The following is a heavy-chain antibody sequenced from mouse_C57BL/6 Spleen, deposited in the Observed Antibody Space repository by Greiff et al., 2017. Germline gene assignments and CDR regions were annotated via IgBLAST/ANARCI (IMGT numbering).Heavy chain of an antibody. CDR1: YFAFMASA. CDR3: ASSQLGYAMDY. J-gene: IGHJ4*01. V-gene: IGHV1-49*01. Sequence: LKESGAELVRPGSSVKLSCKDSYFAFMASAMHWVKQRPGHGLEWIGSFTMYSDAAEYSENFKGKVTLTANTSSSTAYMELSSLTSEDSAVYYWASSQLGYAMDYWGQGTSVTVSS. CDR2: FTMYSDAA. D-gene: IGHD4-1*02.